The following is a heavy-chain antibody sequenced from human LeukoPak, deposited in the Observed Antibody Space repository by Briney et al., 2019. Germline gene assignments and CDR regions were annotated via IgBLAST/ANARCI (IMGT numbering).Heavy chain of an antibody. CDR2: ISYDGSNK. J-gene: IGHJ4*02. D-gene: IGHD6-19*01. V-gene: IGHV3-30-3*01. Sequence: PGGSLRLSCAASGFTFSSYAMHWVRQAPGKGLEWVAVISYDGSNKYYADSVKGRFTISRDNSKNTLYLQMNSLRAEDTAVYYCAREISSGWCNYWGQGTLVTVSS. CDR3: AREISSGWCNY. CDR1: GFTFSSYA.